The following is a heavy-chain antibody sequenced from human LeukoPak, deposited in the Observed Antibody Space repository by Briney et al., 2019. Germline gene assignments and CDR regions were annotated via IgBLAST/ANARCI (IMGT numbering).Heavy chain of an antibody. CDR3: ARESRAALDY. D-gene: IGHD2-15*01. V-gene: IGHV3-66*02. CDR1: GFTVSSNY. J-gene: IGHJ4*02. Sequence: GGSLRLSCAASGFTVSSNYMSWVRQAPGKGLEWVSVIYSGGSTYYADSVKGRFTIPRDNSKNTLYLQMNSLRAEDTAVYYCARESRAALDYWGQGTLVTVSS. CDR2: IYSGGST.